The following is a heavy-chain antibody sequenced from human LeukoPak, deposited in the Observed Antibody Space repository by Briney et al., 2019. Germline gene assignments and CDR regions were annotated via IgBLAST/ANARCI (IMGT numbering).Heavy chain of an antibody. CDR3: ARYSGSYDYYYYGLDV. V-gene: IGHV4-59*01. CDR1: GGSISSYY. Sequence: PSETLSLTCTVSGGSISSYYWSWIRQPPGKGLEWIGYIYYSGSTNYNPSLKSRVTISIDTSKNQFSLKLNSVTAADTAVYYCARYSGSYDYYYYGLDVWGQGTAVTVSS. CDR2: IYYSGST. D-gene: IGHD1-26*01. J-gene: IGHJ6*02.